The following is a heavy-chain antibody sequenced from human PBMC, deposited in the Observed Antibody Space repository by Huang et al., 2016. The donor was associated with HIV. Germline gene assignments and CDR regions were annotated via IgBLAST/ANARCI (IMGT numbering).Heavy chain of an antibody. CDR1: GYTLTELS. V-gene: IGHV1-24*01. Sequence: QVQLVQSGAEVKKPGASVKVSCKVSGYTLTELSIHWVRQAPGKGLGWMGVFAPEHGETIYAQNFKGRVTMTEDTSTDTAYMELHSLRPEDTAVYYCAAGYDTYYDIWGQGTMVIASS. J-gene: IGHJ3*02. D-gene: IGHD2-21*01. CDR3: AAGYDTYYDI. CDR2: FAPEHGET.